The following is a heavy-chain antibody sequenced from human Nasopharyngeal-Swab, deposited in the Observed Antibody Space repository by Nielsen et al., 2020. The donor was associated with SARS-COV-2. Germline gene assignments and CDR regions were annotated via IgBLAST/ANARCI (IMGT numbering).Heavy chain of an antibody. J-gene: IGHJ6*03. CDR1: GYTFTNHF. CDR2: INPSGGST. CDR3: ARGTGTTYYYYYMDV. D-gene: IGHD1-7*01. V-gene: IGHV1-46*01. Sequence: ASVKVSCKASGYTFTNHFMHWVRQAPGQGLEWMGMINPSGGSTGYAQNFQGRVTVTRDTSTSTVYMELSSLSSEDTAVYYCARGTGTTYYYYYMDVWGKGTTVTVSS.